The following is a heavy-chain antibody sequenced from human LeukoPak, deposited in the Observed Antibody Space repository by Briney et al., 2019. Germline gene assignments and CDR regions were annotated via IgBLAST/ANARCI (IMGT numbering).Heavy chain of an antibody. V-gene: IGHV4-59*01. D-gene: IGHD3-22*01. J-gene: IGHJ4*02. CDR2: FHNSGTS. CDR3: ARLPYYDSSGYYSYFDY. Sequence: SETLSLTCTVSDDSISDYYRGWIRQPPGKGLEWIGYFHNSGTSTYNPSLKSRVTISADTSKNQFSLKLNSLTTADTAVYYCARLPYYDSSGYYSYFDYWGQGILVTVSS. CDR1: DDSISDYY.